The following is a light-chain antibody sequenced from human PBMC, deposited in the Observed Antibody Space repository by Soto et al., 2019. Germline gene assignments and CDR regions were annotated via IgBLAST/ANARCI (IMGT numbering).Light chain of an antibody. Sequence: QSALTQPASVSGSPGQSITLSCTGSSVDVGDYNSVSWYQQHPGKAPKVMIYHVTIRASGVSNRFSGSKSGNTASLTISGLQAEHEADYYCSSYSHSPPSYVFGTGTKVPVL. CDR2: HVT. CDR1: SVDVGDYNS. CDR3: SSYSHSPPSYV. V-gene: IGLV2-14*03. J-gene: IGLJ1*01.